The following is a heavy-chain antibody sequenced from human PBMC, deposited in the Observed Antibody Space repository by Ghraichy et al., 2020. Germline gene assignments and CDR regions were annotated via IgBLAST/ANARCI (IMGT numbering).Heavy chain of an antibody. CDR2: ISSSSSTI. CDR1: GFTFSSYS. Sequence: GESLNISCAASGFTFSSYSMNWVRQAPGKGLEWVSYISSSSSTIYYADSVKGRFTISRDNAKNSLYLQMNSLRDEDTAVYYCARGWKSQRYYYDSSGYYPPDYWGQGTLVTVSS. V-gene: IGHV3-48*02. CDR3: ARGWKSQRYYYDSSGYYPPDY. J-gene: IGHJ4*02. D-gene: IGHD3-22*01.